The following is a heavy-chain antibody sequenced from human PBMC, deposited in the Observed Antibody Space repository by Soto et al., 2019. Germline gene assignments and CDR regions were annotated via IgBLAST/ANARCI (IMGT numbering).Heavy chain of an antibody. CDR2: IYGAGRT. CDR1: GFTVSSNY. CDR3: ARELRTLETSDVFDI. Sequence: EVQLVESGGGLVQPGGSLRLSCAASGFTVSSNYMSWVRQAPGKGLEWVSVIYGAGRTYYADSVKGRFTISRDNSKNTLYLQMNSLRAEDTAVYYCARELRTLETSDVFDIWGRGTMVTVSS. D-gene: IGHD6-6*01. J-gene: IGHJ3*02. V-gene: IGHV3-66*01.